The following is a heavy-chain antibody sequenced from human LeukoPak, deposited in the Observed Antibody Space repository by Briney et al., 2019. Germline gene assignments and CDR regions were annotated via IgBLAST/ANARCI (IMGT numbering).Heavy chain of an antibody. CDR1: GGSISSSNW. CDR2: IYYSGST. CDR3: ARAAVADYGDLGYFDY. V-gene: IGHV4-4*02. J-gene: IGHJ4*02. Sequence: SETLSLTCAVSGGSISSSNWWSWVRQPPGKGLEWIGYIYYSGSTYYNPSLKSRVTISVDTSKNQFSLKLSSVTAADTAVYYCARAAVADYGDLGYFDYWGQGTLVTVSS. D-gene: IGHD4-17*01.